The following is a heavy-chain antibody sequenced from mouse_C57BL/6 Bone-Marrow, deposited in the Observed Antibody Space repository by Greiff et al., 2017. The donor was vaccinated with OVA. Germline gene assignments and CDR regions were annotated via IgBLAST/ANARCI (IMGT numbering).Heavy chain of an antibody. J-gene: IGHJ2*01. V-gene: IGHV1-19*01. CDR2: INPYNGGT. CDR1: GYTFTDYY. Sequence: EVKLQESGPVLVKPGASVKMSCKASGYTFTDYYMNWVKQSHGKSLEWIGVINPYNGGTSYNQKFKGKATLTVDKSSSTAYMELNSLTSEDSAVYYCARSIGWDEGYWGQGTTLTVSS. CDR3: ARSIGWDEGY. D-gene: IGHD4-1*01.